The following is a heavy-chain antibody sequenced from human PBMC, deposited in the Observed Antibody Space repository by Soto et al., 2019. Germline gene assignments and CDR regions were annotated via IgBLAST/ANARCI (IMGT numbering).Heavy chain of an antibody. J-gene: IGHJ6*02. Sequence: QVQLQESGPGLVKPSETMSLSCTVSGGSISSYYWSLFRQSPGKRMEWIGYVHHSWGSSYNPSLQSGVAISLDPSKREFSLTVTSVTATDAAVYYCARQGFGPLHGLVDVWGQWTTVTVSS. D-gene: IGHD3-10*01. V-gene: IGHV4-59*08. CDR3: ARQGFGPLHGLVDV. CDR1: GGSISSYY. CDR2: VHHSWGS.